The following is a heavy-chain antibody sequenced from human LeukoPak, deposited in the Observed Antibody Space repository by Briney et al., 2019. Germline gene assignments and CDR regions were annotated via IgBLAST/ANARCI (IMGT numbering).Heavy chain of an antibody. CDR3: ARTDYYDSSGYYFGMLVDY. J-gene: IGHJ4*02. CDR1: GGSISSYY. V-gene: IGHV4-59*08. CDR2: IYYSGST. Sequence: PSETLSLTCTVSGGSISSYYWSWIRQPPGKGLEWIGYIYYSGSTNYNPSLKSRVTISVDTSKNQFSLKLSSVTAADTAVYYCARTDYYDSSGYYFGMLVDYWGQGTLVTVSS. D-gene: IGHD3-22*01.